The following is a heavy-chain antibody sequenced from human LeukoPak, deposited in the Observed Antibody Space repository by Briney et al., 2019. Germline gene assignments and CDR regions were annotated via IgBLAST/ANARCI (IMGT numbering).Heavy chain of an antibody. D-gene: IGHD2-2*01. J-gene: IGHJ6*02. CDR1: GGSFSDYY. Sequence: PSETLSLTCAVYGGSFSDYYWSWTRQPPGKGLEWIGEINHSGSTNYNPSLKSRVTISVDTSKNQFSLKLSSVTAADTAVYYCASLTSPLYQLLDYGMDVWGQGTTVTVSS. CDR3: ASLTSPLYQLLDYGMDV. CDR2: INHSGST. V-gene: IGHV4-34*01.